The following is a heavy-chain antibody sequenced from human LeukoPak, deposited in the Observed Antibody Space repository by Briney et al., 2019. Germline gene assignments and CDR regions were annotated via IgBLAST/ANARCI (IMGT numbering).Heavy chain of an antibody. J-gene: IGHJ4*01. V-gene: IGHV3-30*03. CDR3: ARDWKADF. D-gene: IGHD1-1*01. CDR2: ISRDGDIE. Sequence: GKSLRLSCAASGFAFSSHGIHWVRQAPGTGLEWVAVISRDGDIEKYADSVKGRFTVSRDNSKNTLYLQMNSLRGEDTGIYYCARDWKADFWGHGTLVTVSS. CDR1: GFAFSSHG.